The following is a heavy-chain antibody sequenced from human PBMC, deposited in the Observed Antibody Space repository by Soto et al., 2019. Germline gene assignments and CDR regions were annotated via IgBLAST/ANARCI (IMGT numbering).Heavy chain of an antibody. CDR1: GCTFSSYG. V-gene: IGHV3-33*01. D-gene: IGHD3-16*02. CDR3: AREGAGLDLFMITFGGVIVPPDY. CDR2: IWYDGSNK. J-gene: IGHJ4*02. Sequence: QVQLVESGGGVVQPGRSLRLSCAAAGCTFSSYGMHWVRQAPGKGLEWVAVIWYDGSNKYYADSVKGRFTISRDNSKNTLYLQMNSLSAEDTAVYYCAREGAGLDLFMITFGGVIVPPDYWGQGTLVTVSS.